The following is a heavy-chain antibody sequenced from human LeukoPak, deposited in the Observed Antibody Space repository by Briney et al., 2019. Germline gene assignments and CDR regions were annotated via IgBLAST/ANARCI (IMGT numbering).Heavy chain of an antibody. D-gene: IGHD6-13*01. CDR3: ARTAAAPYYYYYYMDV. CDR1: GGSLSSYY. J-gene: IGHJ6*03. CDR2: IYYSGST. V-gene: IGHV4-59*01. Sequence: SETLSLTCTVSGGSLSSYYWSWIRQPPGKGLEWIGYIYYSGSTNYNPSLKSRVTISVDTSKNQFSLKLSSVTAADPAVYYCARTAAAPYYYYYYMDVWGKGTTVTVSS.